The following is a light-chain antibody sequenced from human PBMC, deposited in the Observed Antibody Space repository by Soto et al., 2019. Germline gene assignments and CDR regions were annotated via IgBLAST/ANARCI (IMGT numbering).Light chain of an antibody. CDR1: QSISSW. V-gene: IGKV1-5*03. J-gene: IGKJ1*01. Sequence: DLQNTKSPSTLSASVGDRVTITFRASQSISSWLAWYQQKPGKAPKLLIYKAASLESGVPSRFSGSGSGTEFTLTISSLQPDDFATYYCQQYNYYSRTFGQGTKVDIK. CDR2: KAA. CDR3: QQYNYYSRT.